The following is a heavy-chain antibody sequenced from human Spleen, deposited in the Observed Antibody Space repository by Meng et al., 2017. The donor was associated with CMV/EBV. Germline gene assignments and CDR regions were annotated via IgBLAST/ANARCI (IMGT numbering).Heavy chain of an antibody. CDR3: ARQYSSSWYGTDYFDY. Sequence: GGSLRLSCAASGFIFSDHYMDWVRQAPGKGLEWVGRSRDRARSYSTQYAASVGGRFTISRDDPKNSVFLQMNSLRAEDTAVYYCARQYSSSWYGTDYFDYWGQGTLVTVSS. CDR1: GFIFSDHY. D-gene: IGHD6-13*01. V-gene: IGHV3-72*01. J-gene: IGHJ4*02. CDR2: SRDRARSYST.